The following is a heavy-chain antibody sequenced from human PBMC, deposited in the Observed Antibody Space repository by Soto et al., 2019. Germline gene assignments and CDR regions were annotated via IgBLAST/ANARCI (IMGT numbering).Heavy chain of an antibody. CDR1: GFTFSTYY. Sequence: EVRLVESGGGLVQPGGSLRLSCAASGFTFSTYYMHWVRQGTGKGLEWVSSIGTAGYTFYAGSVRGRFTTSRENAKNSVYLQINSLRAEDTAVYYCARAESMVRGQYLDLWGRGTLVTVSS. J-gene: IGHJ2*01. CDR3: ARAESMVRGQYLDL. D-gene: IGHD3-10*01. CDR2: IGTAGYT. V-gene: IGHV3-13*04.